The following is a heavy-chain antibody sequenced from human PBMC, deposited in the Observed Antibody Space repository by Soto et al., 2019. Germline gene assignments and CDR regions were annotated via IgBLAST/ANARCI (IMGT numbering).Heavy chain of an antibody. CDR1: GGSFSGYY. J-gene: IGHJ6*03. CDR3: ARKRGGYSDNADYYYYMDV. Sequence: PSETLSLTCAVYGGSFSGYYWSWIRQPPGKGLEWIGEINHSGSTNYNPSLKSRVTISVDTSKNQFSLKLSSVTAADTAVYYCARKRGGYSDNADYYYYMDVWGKGTTVTVSS. V-gene: IGHV4-34*01. CDR2: INHSGST. D-gene: IGHD5-12*01.